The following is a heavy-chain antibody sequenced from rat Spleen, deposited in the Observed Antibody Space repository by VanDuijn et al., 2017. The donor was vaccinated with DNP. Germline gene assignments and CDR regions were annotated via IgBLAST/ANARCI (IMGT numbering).Heavy chain of an antibody. V-gene: IGHV2-30*01. CDR2: VWIGGGT. Sequence: QVQLKESGPGLVQPSQTLSLTCTVSGISLTRYHVHWVRQPSGKGLEWMGVVWIGGGTHYSSTFKSRLSITRDTSKSQVFLKMNSLQAEDTGTYYCASNYGGYSAPDHWGQGVMVTVSS. D-gene: IGHD1-11*01. CDR1: GISLTRYH. CDR3: ASNYGGYSAPDH. J-gene: IGHJ2*01.